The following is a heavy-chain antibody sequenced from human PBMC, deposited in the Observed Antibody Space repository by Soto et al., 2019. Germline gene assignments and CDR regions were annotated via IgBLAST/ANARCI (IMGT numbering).Heavy chain of an antibody. CDR3: ARDLADYGDYVQYYFDY. J-gene: IGHJ4*02. CDR2: TWYEGSNK. CDR1: GFTFRNYS. Sequence: QVQLVESGGGVVQPGRSLGLSCAASGFTFRNYSMHWVRQAPGKGLEWVAVTWYEGSNKYYADSVKGRFTISRDNSKNTLYLQMNSLRAEDTAVYYCARDLADYGDYVQYYFDYWGQGTLVTVSS. D-gene: IGHD4-17*01. V-gene: IGHV3-33*01.